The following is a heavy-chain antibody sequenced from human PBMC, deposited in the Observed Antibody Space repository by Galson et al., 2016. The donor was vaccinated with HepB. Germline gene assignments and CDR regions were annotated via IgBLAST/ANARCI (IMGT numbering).Heavy chain of an antibody. Sequence: SLRLSCAASGFTFSSYSMNWVRQAPGKGLEWVSSISSSSDYIFYAGSVKGRFSISRDNGKNSVFLQMNSLRAEDTAVYYCAREFALEMGGDYWGQGTLVTVSS. CDR1: GFTFSSYS. CDR3: AREFALEMGGDY. CDR2: ISSSSDYI. J-gene: IGHJ4*02. D-gene: IGHD5-24*01. V-gene: IGHV3-21*01.